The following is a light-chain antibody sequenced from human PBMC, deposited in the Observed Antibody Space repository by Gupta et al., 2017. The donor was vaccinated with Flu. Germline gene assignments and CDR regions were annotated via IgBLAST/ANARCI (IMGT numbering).Light chain of an antibody. CDR3: QARHTTNNYWGV. CDR2: DNN. J-gene: IGLJ3*02. Sequence: SSVLTQPPAVSVASGQTARITCEGDSIGNTNVSWYQQKPGQAPVLVIYDNNTRPSGIPERFSGSNSGNTATLTITRVQAGDEADYYCQARHTTNNYWGVFGGGTKLTVL. V-gene: IGLV3-21*02. CDR1: SIGNTN.